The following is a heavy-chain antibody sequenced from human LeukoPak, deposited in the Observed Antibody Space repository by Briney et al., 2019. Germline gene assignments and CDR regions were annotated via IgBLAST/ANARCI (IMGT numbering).Heavy chain of an antibody. Sequence: GKSLRLSCAGSGFTFSGYGMHWVRQAPGKGLEWVTGIAYDGSRKHYADSVKGRFTISRDNSRNTMDLQMNSLRVEDTAIYHCTRYDSSRFDPWGQGTLVTVSS. CDR3: TRYDSSRFDP. CDR2: IAYDGSRK. CDR1: GFTFSGYG. J-gene: IGHJ5*02. V-gene: IGHV3-30*03. D-gene: IGHD3-3*01.